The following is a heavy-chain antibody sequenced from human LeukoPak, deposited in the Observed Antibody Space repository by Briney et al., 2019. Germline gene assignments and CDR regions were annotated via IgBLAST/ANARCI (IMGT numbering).Heavy chain of an antibody. CDR1: GFTFNNYA. CDR2: ISGSGGST. D-gene: IGHD2/OR15-2a*01. Sequence: GGSLRLSCAASGFTFNNYAMYWARQAPGKGLEWVSTISGSGGSTYYVDSVKGRFTISRDNSKSTLYLQMNSLRVEDTAVYYCARGNSTWYYFDYWGQGTLVTDPS. CDR3: ARGNSTWYYFDY. J-gene: IGHJ4*02. V-gene: IGHV3-23*01.